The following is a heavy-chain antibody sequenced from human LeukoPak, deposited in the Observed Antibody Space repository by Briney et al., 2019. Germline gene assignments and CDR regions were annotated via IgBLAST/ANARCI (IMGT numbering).Heavy chain of an antibody. V-gene: IGHV1-8*02. J-gene: IGHJ3*02. CDR3: ARDFCSGGSCYPNDAFDI. CDR2: MNPNSGNT. Sequence: ASVKVSCKASGYTFTSYDINWVRQATGQGLEWMGWMNPNSGNTGYAQKFQGRVTMTRDTSISTAYMELSRLRSDDTAVYYCARDFCSGGSCYPNDAFDIWGQGTMVTVSS. D-gene: IGHD2-15*01. CDR1: GYTFTSYD.